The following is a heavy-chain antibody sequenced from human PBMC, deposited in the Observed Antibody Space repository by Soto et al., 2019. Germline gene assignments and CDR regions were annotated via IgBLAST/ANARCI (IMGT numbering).Heavy chain of an antibody. D-gene: IGHD3-16*01. Sequence: GASVKVSCKASGYSFTGYYIHWVRQAPGQGLEWLGWINPASGSTNYAQNFQGWVTMTRDTSISTAYMDLSRLRSDDTAVYYCARDWGSWAFDYGGQGTLFTVPS. CDR2: INPASGST. CDR1: GYSFTGYY. V-gene: IGHV1-2*04. CDR3: ARDWGSWAFDY. J-gene: IGHJ4*02.